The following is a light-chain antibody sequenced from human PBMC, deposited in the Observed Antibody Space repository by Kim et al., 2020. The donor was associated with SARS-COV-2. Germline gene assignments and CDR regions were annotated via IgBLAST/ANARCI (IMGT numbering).Light chain of an antibody. CDR1: SSNIGSNT. Sequence: ELTQPPSASGTPGQRVTISSSGSSSNIGSNTVNWYQQLPGTAPKLLIYSNNQRPSGVPDRFSGSKSGTSATLAISGLQSEDEADYYCAAWDDSLNGWVFGGGTQQTVL. J-gene: IGLJ3*02. CDR3: AAWDDSLNGWV. CDR2: SNN. V-gene: IGLV1-44*01.